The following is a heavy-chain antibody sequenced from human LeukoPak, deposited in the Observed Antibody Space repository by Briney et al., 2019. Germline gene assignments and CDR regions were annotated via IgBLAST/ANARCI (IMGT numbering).Heavy chain of an antibody. D-gene: IGHD3-16*01. CDR2: MNPNSGNT. CDR3: ARGWGDYYDYVWGKRYYFDY. V-gene: IGHV1-8*02. CDR1: GYTFTSYG. J-gene: IGHJ4*02. Sequence: ASVKVSCKASGYTFTSYGISWVRQATGQGLEWMGWMNPNSGNTGYAQKFQGRVTMTRNTSISTAYMELSSLRSEDTAVYYCARGWGDYYDYVWGKRYYFDYWGQGTLVTVSS.